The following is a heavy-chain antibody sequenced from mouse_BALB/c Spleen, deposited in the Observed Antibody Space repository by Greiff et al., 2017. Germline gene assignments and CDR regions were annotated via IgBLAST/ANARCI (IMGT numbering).Heavy chain of an antibody. V-gene: IGHV1S22*01. D-gene: IGHD2-4*01. CDR2: IYPGSGST. CDR1: GYTFTSYW. Sequence: LQQPGSELVRPGASVKLSCKASGYTFTSYWMHWVKQRPGQGLEWIGNIYPGSGSTNYDEKFKSKATLTVDTSSSTAYMQLSSLTSEDSAVYYCTRSTMITTPFAYWGQGTLVTVSA. CDR3: TRSTMITTPFAY. J-gene: IGHJ3*01.